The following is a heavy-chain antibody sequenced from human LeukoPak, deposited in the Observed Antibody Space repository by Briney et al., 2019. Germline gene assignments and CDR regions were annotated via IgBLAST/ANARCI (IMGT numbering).Heavy chain of an antibody. CDR1: GYTFTNYY. Sequence: ASVKVSCKASGYTFTNYYMNWVRQAPGQGLEWMGIINPSGGSTSYAQKFQGRVTVTRDTSTSTVYMELSSLRSEDTAMYYCAREGEIGYDLSDYWGQGTLVTVSS. CDR2: INPSGGST. CDR3: AREGEIGYDLSDY. V-gene: IGHV1-46*01. J-gene: IGHJ4*02. D-gene: IGHD5-12*01.